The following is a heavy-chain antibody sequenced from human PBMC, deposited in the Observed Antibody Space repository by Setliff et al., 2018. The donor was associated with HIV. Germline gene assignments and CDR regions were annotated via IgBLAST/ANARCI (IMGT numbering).Heavy chain of an antibody. Sequence: GGSLRLSCAASGFTFGSQWMHWVRQAPGKGLVWVSRISPDGSVINYAGSVKGRFTISRDNAKNTLYLQMNGLRAEDTAVYYCVRGIVGASVSGSYYQYLQHWGQGTLVTVSS. CDR3: VRGIVGASVSGSYYQYLQH. V-gene: IGHV3-74*01. CDR2: ISPDGSVI. J-gene: IGHJ1*01. CDR1: GFTFGSQW. D-gene: IGHD3-10*01.